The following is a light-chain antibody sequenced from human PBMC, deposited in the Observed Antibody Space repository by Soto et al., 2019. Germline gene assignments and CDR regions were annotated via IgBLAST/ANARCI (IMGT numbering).Light chain of an antibody. CDR3: CSYAPSRTLL. V-gene: IGLV2-23*01. CDR1: SSDVGTYNL. Sequence: QSALTQPASVSGSPGESITISCTGTSSDVGTYNLVTWYQQHPGRVPKLILYESNKRPSGVSSRFSASKSGNTASLTISGLQAEDEADYFCCSYAPSRTLLFGGGTKVTVL. CDR2: ESN. J-gene: IGLJ2*01.